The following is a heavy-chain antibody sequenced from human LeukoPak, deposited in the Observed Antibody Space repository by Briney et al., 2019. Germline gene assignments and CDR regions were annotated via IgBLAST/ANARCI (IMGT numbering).Heavy chain of an antibody. D-gene: IGHD2-2*01. V-gene: IGHV3-23*01. J-gene: IGHJ4*02. CDR2: ISGSGGST. CDR3: AKEPANRYCSSTSCSTGY. Sequence: SGGSLRLSCAASGFTFSSYATSWVRQAPGKGLEWVSAISGSGGSTYYADSVKGRFTISRDNSKNTLYLQMNSLRAEDTAVYYCAKEPANRYCSSTSCSTGYWGQGTLVTVSS. CDR1: GFTFSSYA.